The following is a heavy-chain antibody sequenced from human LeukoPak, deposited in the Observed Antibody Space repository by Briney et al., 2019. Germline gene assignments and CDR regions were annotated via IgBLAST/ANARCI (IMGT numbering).Heavy chain of an antibody. D-gene: IGHD2-2*01. J-gene: IGHJ4*02. V-gene: IGHV3-30*02. CDR2: IRYEGSNK. CDR1: GFTFSSYG. CDR3: AKDGSTSLIDY. Sequence: TGGSLRLSCAASGFTFSSYGMHWVCQAPGKGLEWVAFIRYEGSNKYYADSVKGRFTISRDNSKNTLYLQMNSLRAEDTAVYYCAKDGSTSLIDYWGQGTLVTVSS.